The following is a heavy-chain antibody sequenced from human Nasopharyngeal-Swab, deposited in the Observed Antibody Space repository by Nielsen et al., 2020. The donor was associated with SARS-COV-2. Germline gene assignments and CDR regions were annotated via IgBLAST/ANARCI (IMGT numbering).Heavy chain of an antibody. CDR1: GGSISSSSYY. CDR3: ARQIWLRFSWFDP. Sequence: SETLSLTCTVSGGSISSSSYYWGLIRQPPGKGLEWIGSIYYSGSTYYNPSLKSRVTISVDTSKNQFSLKLSSVTAADTAVYYCARQIWLRFSWFDPWGQGTLVTVSS. CDR2: IYYSGST. D-gene: IGHD5-12*01. V-gene: IGHV4-39*01. J-gene: IGHJ5*02.